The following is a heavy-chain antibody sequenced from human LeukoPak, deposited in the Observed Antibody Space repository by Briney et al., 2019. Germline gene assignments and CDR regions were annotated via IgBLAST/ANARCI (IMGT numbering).Heavy chain of an antibody. CDR3: ARAPPQPIFGVVTPGPFDF. CDR2: ISGSGGST. V-gene: IGHV3-23*01. Sequence: RTGGSLRLSCAASGFTFSSYAMSWVRQAPGKGLEWVSAISGSGGSTYYADSVKGRFTISRDNSKNTLYLQMNSLRAEDTAVYYCARAPPQPIFGVVTPGPFDFWGQGTLVTVSS. J-gene: IGHJ4*02. CDR1: GFTFSSYA. D-gene: IGHD3-3*01.